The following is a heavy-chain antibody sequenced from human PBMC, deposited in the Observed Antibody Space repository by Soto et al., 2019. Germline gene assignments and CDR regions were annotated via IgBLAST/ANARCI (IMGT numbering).Heavy chain of an antibody. V-gene: IGHV1-69*13. Sequence: SVKVSCKASGGTFSSYAISWVRQAPGQGLEWMGGIIPIFGTANYAQKFQGRVTITADESTSTAYMELSSRRSEDTAVYYCARCITIFGVVIGLHYWGQGTLVTVSS. D-gene: IGHD3-3*01. J-gene: IGHJ4*02. CDR2: IIPIFGTA. CDR1: GGTFSSYA. CDR3: ARCITIFGVVIGLHY.